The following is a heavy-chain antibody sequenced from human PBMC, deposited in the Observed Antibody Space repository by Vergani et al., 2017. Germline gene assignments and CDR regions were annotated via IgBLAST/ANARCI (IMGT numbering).Heavy chain of an antibody. CDR1: GFTFGDAA. J-gene: IGHJ5*02. D-gene: IGHD2-21*01. Sequence: EVQLVESGGELVQPGRPLRLSCTASGFTFGDAAISWFRQAPGKGPEWVAFIRTKSQGETREYAASVKGRFTISRDDSRGTVYLQMDRLESADTAVYYCARRIVVEPGIPRVDWLDPWGPGTLVTVSS. CDR3: ARRIVVEPGIPRVDWLDP. V-gene: IGHV3-49*03. CDR2: IRTKSQGETR.